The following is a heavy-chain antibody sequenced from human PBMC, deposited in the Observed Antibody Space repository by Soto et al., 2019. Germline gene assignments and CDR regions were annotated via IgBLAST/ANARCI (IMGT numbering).Heavy chain of an antibody. CDR3: ARDQGFVLFGELPVYYGMDV. Sequence: PGGSLRLSCAASGFTFSSYAMSWVRQAPGKGLEWVSAISGSGGSTYYADSVKGRFTISRDNSKNTLYLQMNSLRAEDTAVYYCARDQGFVLFGELPVYYGMDVWGQGTTVTVS. CDR2: ISGSGGST. D-gene: IGHD3-10*01. J-gene: IGHJ6*02. CDR1: GFTFSSYA. V-gene: IGHV3-23*01.